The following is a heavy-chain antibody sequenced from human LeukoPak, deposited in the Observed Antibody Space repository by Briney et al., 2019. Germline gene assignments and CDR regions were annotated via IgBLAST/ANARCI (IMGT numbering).Heavy chain of an antibody. V-gene: IGHV4-59*08. J-gene: IGHJ4*02. CDR1: GGSISSYY. CDR2: IYYSGST. Sequence: SETLPLTCTVSGGSISSYYWSWIRQPPGKGLEWIGYIYYSGSTNYNPSLKSRVTISVDTSKNQFSLKLSSVTAADTAVYYCARQHYDSSGFDYWGQGTLVTVSS. D-gene: IGHD3-22*01. CDR3: ARQHYDSSGFDY.